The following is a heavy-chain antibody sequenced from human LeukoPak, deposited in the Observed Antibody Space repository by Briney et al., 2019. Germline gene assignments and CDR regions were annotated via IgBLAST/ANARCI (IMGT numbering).Heavy chain of an antibody. V-gene: IGHV3-7*01. Sequence: GGSLRLSCAASGFTFSSYSMNWVRQAPGKGLEWVANIKQDGSEKYYVDSVKGRFTISRDNAKNSLYLQMNSLRAEDTAVYYCARASGGLQIAAANWGDYFDYWGQGTLVTVSS. D-gene: IGHD6-13*01. CDR2: IKQDGSEK. CDR1: GFTFSSYS. CDR3: ARASGGLQIAAANWGDYFDY. J-gene: IGHJ4*02.